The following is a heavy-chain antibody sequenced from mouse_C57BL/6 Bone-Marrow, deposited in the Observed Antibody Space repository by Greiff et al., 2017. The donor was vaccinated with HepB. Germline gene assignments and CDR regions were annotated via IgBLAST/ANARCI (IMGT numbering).Heavy chain of an antibody. Sequence: EVQGVESGGGLVQPGGSLKLSCAASGFTFSDYGMAWVRQAPRKGPEWVAFFSNLAYSIYYADTVTGRFTISRENAKNTLYLEMSSLRSEDTAMYYCARRGSSDYYAMDYWGQGTSVTVSS. CDR1: GFTFSDYG. V-gene: IGHV5-15*01. CDR2: FSNLAYSI. CDR3: ARRGSSDYYAMDY. J-gene: IGHJ4*01.